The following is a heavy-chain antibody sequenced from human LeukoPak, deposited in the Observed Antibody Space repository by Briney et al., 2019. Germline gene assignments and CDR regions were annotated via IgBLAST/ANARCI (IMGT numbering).Heavy chain of an antibody. CDR1: GGSISTYY. CDR2: IYYTGST. J-gene: IGHJ4*02. Sequence: PSETLSLTCAVSGGSISTYYWRWIRQPPGKGLEWIGCIYYTGSTIYNPSLGSRVTISVDASEHQFSLKLTSVTAADTAVYYCAREASGYYERHFSLWGQGTLVTVSS. CDR3: AREASGYYERHFSL. D-gene: IGHD3-22*01. V-gene: IGHV4-59*01.